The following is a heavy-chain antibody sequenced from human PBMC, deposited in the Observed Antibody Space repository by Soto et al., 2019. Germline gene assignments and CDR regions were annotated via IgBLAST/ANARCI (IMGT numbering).Heavy chain of an antibody. CDR1: GGSISSGGYY. CDR3: ATVVAGIFDI. D-gene: IGHD6-19*01. Sequence: QVQLQESGPGLVKPSQTLSLTCAVSGGSISSGGYYWSWIRQPPGKGLEWIGYICYSGSTYYNPSLKSPVTISVDTSKNQFSLKLSAVTAAETAVYYCATVVAGIFDIWGQGTMVTVSS. CDR2: ICYSGST. J-gene: IGHJ3*02. V-gene: IGHV4-31*11.